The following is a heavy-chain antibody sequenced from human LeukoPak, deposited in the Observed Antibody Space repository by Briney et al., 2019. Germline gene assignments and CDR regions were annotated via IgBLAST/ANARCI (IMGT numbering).Heavy chain of an antibody. D-gene: IGHD1-1*01. CDR1: GGTFSSYA. J-gene: IGHJ4*02. CDR3: ARDGGAERGLYY. CDR2: IIPIFGTA. V-gene: IGHV1-69*05. Sequence: GASVKVSCKASGGTFSSYAISWVRQAPGQGLEWMGGIIPIFGTANYAQKFQGRVTITTDKSTSTAYMELSSLRSEDTAVYYCARDGGAERGLYYWGQGTLVTVSS.